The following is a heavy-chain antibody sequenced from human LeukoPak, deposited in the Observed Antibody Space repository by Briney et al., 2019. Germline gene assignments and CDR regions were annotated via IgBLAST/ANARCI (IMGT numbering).Heavy chain of an antibody. Sequence: GGSLRLSCAASGFTFDDYAMHWVRQAPGKGLEWVSGISWNSGSIGYADSVKGRFTISRDNAKNSPYLQMNSLRAEDTALYYCAGSSGPNWFDPWGQGTLVTVSS. D-gene: IGHD6-19*01. CDR1: GFTFDDYA. CDR3: AGSSGPNWFDP. CDR2: ISWNSGSI. J-gene: IGHJ5*02. V-gene: IGHV3-9*01.